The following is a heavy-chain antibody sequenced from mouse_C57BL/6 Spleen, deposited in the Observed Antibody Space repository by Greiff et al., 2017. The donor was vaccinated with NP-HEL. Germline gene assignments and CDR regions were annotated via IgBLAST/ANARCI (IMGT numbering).Heavy chain of an antibody. D-gene: IGHD2-3*01. Sequence: VQLQQPGAELVRPGSSVKLSCKASGYTFTSYWMHWVKQRPIQGLEWIGNIDPSDSETHYNQKFKDKATLTVDKSSSTAYMQLSSLTSEDSAVYYCAVFAVYDSYPHYAMDYWGQGTSVTVSS. CDR2: IDPSDSET. J-gene: IGHJ4*01. CDR1: GYTFTSYW. CDR3: AVFAVYDSYPHYAMDY. V-gene: IGHV1-52*01.